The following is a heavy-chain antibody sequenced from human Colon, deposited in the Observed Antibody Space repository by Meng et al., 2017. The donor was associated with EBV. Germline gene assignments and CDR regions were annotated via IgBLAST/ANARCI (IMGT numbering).Heavy chain of an antibody. V-gene: IGHV4-4*02. Sequence: QVEVQESGPGLVEPSGTLPLTCAVSGASISSNNWWSWVRQPPGKGLEWIGEIYHGGNTNYNPSLKSRVTISVDRSNDQFSLSLSSVTAADTAVYYCARGNAYNAPSFDYWGQGTLVTVSS. CDR3: ARGNAYNAPSFDY. J-gene: IGHJ4*02. D-gene: IGHD5-24*01. CDR1: GASISSNNW. CDR2: IYHGGNT.